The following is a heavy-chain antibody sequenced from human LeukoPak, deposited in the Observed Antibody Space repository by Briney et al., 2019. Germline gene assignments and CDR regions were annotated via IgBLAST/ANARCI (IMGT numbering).Heavy chain of an antibody. Sequence: GGSLRLSCAASGFTFSNYAMNWVRQAPGKGLEWVSAISGGGGSTFYADSVKGRFTISRDDSKNTLHLQMNSLRADDTAVYYCAKTASPTPQYYYYMDVWGNGTTVTVSS. J-gene: IGHJ6*03. V-gene: IGHV3-23*01. CDR1: GFTFSNYA. CDR2: ISGGGGST. CDR3: AKTASPTPQYYYYMDV. D-gene: IGHD2-2*01.